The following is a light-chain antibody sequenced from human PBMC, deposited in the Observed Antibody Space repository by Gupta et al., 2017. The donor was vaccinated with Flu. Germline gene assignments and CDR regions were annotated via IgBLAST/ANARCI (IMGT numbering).Light chain of an antibody. CDR1: QTINSR. CDR2: KAS. J-gene: IGKJ1*01. CDR3: QQYDTYWT. Sequence: VGDRVTITCRASQTINSRLTWFQQKPGKAPKLLIYKASSLESGVPSMFSGSGSGTEFTLTISSLQPDDFATYSCQQYDTYWTFGQGTKVESK. V-gene: IGKV1-5*03.